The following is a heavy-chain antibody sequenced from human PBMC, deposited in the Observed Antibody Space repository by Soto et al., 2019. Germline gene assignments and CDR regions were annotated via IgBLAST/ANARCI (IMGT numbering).Heavy chain of an antibody. CDR2: INAGNGYT. CDR1: GYIFTNYA. D-gene: IGHD3-10*01. CDR3: ARRPGFGELFVLYYYMDV. Sequence: VASVKVSCKASGYIFTNYAMHWVRQAPGQRLEWMGWINAGNGYTKYSQKFQGRVTITRNTSISTAYMELNSLRSEDTAVYYCARRPGFGELFVLYYYMDVWGKGTTVTVSS. J-gene: IGHJ6*03. V-gene: IGHV1-3*01.